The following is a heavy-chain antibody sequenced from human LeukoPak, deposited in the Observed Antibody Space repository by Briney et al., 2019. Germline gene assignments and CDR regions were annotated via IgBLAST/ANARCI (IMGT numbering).Heavy chain of an antibody. J-gene: IGHJ4*01. D-gene: IGHD6-19*01. Sequence: GESLRLSCAASGFTFSTYWMHWVRQTPGEGLVWVSRVNEHGSITDYADSVRDRFTISRDNAKNTLYLHMNSLRAEDTAMYYCARDVAGAGSHWGHGTLVTVSS. V-gene: IGHV3-74*01. CDR3: ARDVAGAGSH. CDR1: GFTFSTYW. CDR2: VNEHGSIT.